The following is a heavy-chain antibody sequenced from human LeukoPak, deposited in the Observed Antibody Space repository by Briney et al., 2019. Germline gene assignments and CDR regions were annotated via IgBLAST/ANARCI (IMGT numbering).Heavy chain of an antibody. Sequence: SETLSLTCTVSGGSISSSNYYWGWIRQPPGKGLEWIGYIFNSGSTYYNPSLKSRVTILVDTSKNQFSLKLSSVTAADTAVYYCARGYCSGGSCYSYYYYNYMDVWGKGTTVTVSS. J-gene: IGHJ6*03. V-gene: IGHV4-39*07. CDR1: GGSISSSNYY. D-gene: IGHD2-15*01. CDR3: ARGYCSGGSCYSYYYYNYMDV. CDR2: IFNSGST.